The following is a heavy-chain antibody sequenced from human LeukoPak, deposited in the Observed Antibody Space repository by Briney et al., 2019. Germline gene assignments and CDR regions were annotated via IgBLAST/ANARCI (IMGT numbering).Heavy chain of an antibody. Sequence: PGGSLRLSCTASGFTFTDYWMHWVRQVPGKGLVWVSRISYDESSTNYRDSVKGRFTISRDNARNTLYLQMNSLRAEDTAVYYCARGIYGDAVSFDHWAREPWSPSPQ. CDR2: ISYDESST. J-gene: IGHJ4*02. CDR1: GFTFTDYW. V-gene: IGHV3-74*01. CDR3: ARGIYGDAVSFDH. D-gene: IGHD4-17*01.